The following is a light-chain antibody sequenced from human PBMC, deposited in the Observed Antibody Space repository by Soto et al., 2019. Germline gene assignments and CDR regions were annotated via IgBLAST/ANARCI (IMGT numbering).Light chain of an antibody. CDR3: CSYAGSNTYV. J-gene: IGLJ1*01. CDR1: RSDVGGYNY. Sequence: QSVLTQPRSVSGSPGQSITMSCTGTRSDVGGYNYVSWYQQHPDKAPKLIIYDVTKRPSGVPDRFSGSKSGNRASLTISGLQAEDEADYYCCSYAGSNTYVFGTGTKLTVL. CDR2: DVT. V-gene: IGLV2-11*01.